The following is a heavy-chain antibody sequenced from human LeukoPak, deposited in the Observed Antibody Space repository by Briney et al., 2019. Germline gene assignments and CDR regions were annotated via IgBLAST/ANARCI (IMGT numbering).Heavy chain of an antibody. CDR2: IYHSGST. J-gene: IGHJ4*02. D-gene: IGHD3-3*01. CDR1: GGSLSSSNW. Sequence: PSETLSLTCAVSGGSLSSSNWWSWVRQPPGKGLEWIGEIYHSGSTNYNPSLKSRVTISVDKSKNQFSLKLSSVTAADTAVYYCARAVRFLEWLSTYYFDYWGQGTLVTVSS. V-gene: IGHV4-4*02. CDR3: ARAVRFLEWLSTYYFDY.